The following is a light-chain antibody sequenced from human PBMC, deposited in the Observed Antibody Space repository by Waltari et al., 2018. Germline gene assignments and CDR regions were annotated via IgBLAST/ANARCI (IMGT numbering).Light chain of an antibody. CDR2: GNS. CDR1: SSNIGAGYD. V-gene: IGLV1-40*01. Sequence: QSVLTQPPSVSGAPGQRVTISCPGSSSNIGAGYDVHWYQQLPGAAPKVVIYGNSNRPSGVPDRFSGSKSGTSASLAITGLQADDEADYYCQSYDSSLSGSVFGGGTKLTVL. J-gene: IGLJ2*01. CDR3: QSYDSSLSGSV.